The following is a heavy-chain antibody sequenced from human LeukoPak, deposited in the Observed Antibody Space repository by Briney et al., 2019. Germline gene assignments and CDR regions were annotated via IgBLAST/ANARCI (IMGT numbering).Heavy chain of an antibody. Sequence: GESLKISCKGSGYSFTSYWIGWVRQMPGKGLEWMGIIYPGDSDTRYSPSFQGQVTISADKSISTAYLQWSSLKASDTAMYYCARPLGGATGGVYFDYWGQGTLVTVSS. J-gene: IGHJ4*02. D-gene: IGHD1-26*01. CDR2: IYPGDSDT. CDR1: GYSFTSYW. V-gene: IGHV5-51*01. CDR3: ARPLGGATGGVYFDY.